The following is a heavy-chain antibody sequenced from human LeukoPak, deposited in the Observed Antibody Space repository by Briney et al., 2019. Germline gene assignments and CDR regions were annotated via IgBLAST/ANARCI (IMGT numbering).Heavy chain of an antibody. J-gene: IGHJ4*02. CDR3: ARGVGYDFWSGPLRGVYFDY. CDR1: GFTFSSYW. CDR2: INSDGSTT. V-gene: IGHV3-74*01. D-gene: IGHD3-3*01. Sequence: PGGSLRLSXAASGFTFSSYWMHWVRQAPGKGLVWVSRINSDGSTTSYADSVKGRFTSSRDNSKNTLYLQMNSLRAEDTAVYYCARGVGYDFWSGPLRGVYFDYWGQGTLVTVSS.